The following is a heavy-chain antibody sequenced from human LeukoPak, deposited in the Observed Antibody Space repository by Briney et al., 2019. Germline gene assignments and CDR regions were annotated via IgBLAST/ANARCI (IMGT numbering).Heavy chain of an antibody. D-gene: IGHD3-16*01. CDR1: GFTFSSYW. CDR2: INSDGSST. J-gene: IGHJ6*02. Sequence: PGGSLRLSCAASGFTFSSYWMHWVRQAPGKGLVWVSRINSDGSSTSYADSVKGRFTISRDNAKNTLYLQMNSLRAEDTAVYYCARDILGSDYDYVYGMDVWGQGTTVTVSS. CDR3: ARDILGSDYDYVYGMDV. V-gene: IGHV3-74*01.